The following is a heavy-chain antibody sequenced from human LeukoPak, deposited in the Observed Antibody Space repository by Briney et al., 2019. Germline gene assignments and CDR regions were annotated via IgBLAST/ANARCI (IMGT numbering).Heavy chain of an antibody. V-gene: IGHV3-30-3*01. Sequence: GRSLRLSCAASGFTFSSYAMHWVRQAPGKGLEWVAVISYDGSNKYYADSVKGRFTISRDNSKNTLYLQMNSLRAEDTAVYYCAREEGESAYCGGDRYNYYYYGMDVWGQGTKVTVSS. CDR2: ISYDGSNK. J-gene: IGHJ6*02. CDR1: GFTFSSYA. CDR3: AREEGESAYCGGDRYNYYYYGMDV. D-gene: IGHD2-21*02.